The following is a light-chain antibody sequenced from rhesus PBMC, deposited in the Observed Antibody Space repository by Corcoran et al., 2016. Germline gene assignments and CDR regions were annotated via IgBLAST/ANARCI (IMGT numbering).Light chain of an antibody. V-gene: IGKV1-33*02. CDR3: QHYYSTPWT. CDR2: GAS. J-gene: IGKJ1*01. Sequence: DIQMTQSPSSLSASVGDRVTITCRASQGITNDLAWYQQKPGETPKLLFYGASSLQSGIPSRFSGSGSGTDFTLTISSLQSEDFATYYCQHYYSTPWTFGQGTKVEIK. CDR1: QGITND.